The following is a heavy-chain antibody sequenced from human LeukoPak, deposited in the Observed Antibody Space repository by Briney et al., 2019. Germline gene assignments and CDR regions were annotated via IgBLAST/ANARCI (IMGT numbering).Heavy chain of an antibody. J-gene: IGHJ2*01. CDR3: ARIPSALHCSGGGCRPYWYFDL. D-gene: IGHD2-15*01. CDR1: GGSISAGSYY. CDR2: IYYSGST. V-gene: IGHV4-61*10. Sequence: SQTLSLTCTVSGGSISAGSYYWSWIRQPAGKGLEWIGYIYYSGSTNYNPSLKSRVTISVDTSKNQFSLKLSSVTAADTAVYYCARIPSALHCSGGGCRPYWYFDLWGRGTLVTVSS.